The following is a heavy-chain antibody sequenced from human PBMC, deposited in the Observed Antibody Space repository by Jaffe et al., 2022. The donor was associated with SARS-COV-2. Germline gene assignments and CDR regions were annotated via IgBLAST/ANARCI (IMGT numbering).Heavy chain of an antibody. CDR3: AQKVTNGYYYGMDV. CDR2: IYWNDDK. J-gene: IGHJ6*02. V-gene: IGHV2-5*01. Sequence: QITLKESGPTLVKPTQTLTLTCTFSGFSLSTSGVGVGWIRQPPGKALEWLALIYWNDDKRYSPSLKSRLTITKDTSKNQVVLTMTNMDPVDTATYYCAQKVTNGYYYGMDVWGQGTTVTVSS. D-gene: IGHD2-8*01. CDR1: GFSLSTSGVG.